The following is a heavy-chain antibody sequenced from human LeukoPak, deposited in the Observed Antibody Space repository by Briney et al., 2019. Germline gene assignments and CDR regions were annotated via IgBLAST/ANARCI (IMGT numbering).Heavy chain of an antibody. V-gene: IGHV1-3*03. D-gene: IGHD3-22*01. CDR1: GYTFTSYA. CDR2: INAGNGNT. Sequence: GASVKVSCKASGYTFTSYAMHWVRQAPGQRLEWMGWINAGNGNTKYSQEFQGRVTITRDTSASTAYMELSSLRSEDMAVYYCARAPVYYYHDSSGYYDYWGQGTLVTVSS. CDR3: ARAPVYYYHDSSGYYDY. J-gene: IGHJ4*02.